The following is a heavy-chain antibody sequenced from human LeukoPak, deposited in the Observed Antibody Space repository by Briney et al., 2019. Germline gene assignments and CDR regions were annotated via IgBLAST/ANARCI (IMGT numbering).Heavy chain of an antibody. CDR2: ISAYNGNT. V-gene: IGHV1-18*01. J-gene: IGHJ4*02. Sequence: ASVKVSCKASGYTFTSYGISWVRQAPGQGLEWMGWISAYNGNTNYAQKLQGRVTMTTDTSTSTAYMELRSLRSDDTAAYYCARDTRYSYGYGIDYWGQGTLVTVSS. CDR1: GYTFTSYG. CDR3: ARDTRYSYGYGIDY. D-gene: IGHD5-18*01.